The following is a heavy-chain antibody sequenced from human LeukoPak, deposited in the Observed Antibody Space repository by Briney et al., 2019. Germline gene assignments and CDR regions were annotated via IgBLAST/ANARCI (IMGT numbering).Heavy chain of an antibody. V-gene: IGHV3-7*01. CDR2: IKQDGSEE. Sequence: PGGSLRLSCAASGFTFSSYWMTWVRQAPGKGLEWVANIKQDGSEEYYVDSVKGRFTISRDNAKNSLYLQMNSLRAEDTAVYYCERDGLGSAFDYWGQGNLVSVSS. J-gene: IGHJ4*02. CDR3: ERDGLGSAFDY. CDR1: GFTFSSYW. D-gene: IGHD3/OR15-3a*01.